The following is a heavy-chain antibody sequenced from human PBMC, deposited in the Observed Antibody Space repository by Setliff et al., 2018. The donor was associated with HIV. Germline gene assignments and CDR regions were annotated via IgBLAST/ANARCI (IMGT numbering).Heavy chain of an antibody. D-gene: IGHD5-12*01. CDR3: ARGYASGYDAYGY. V-gene: IGHV4-61*01. J-gene: IGHJ4*02. CDR2: IYYSGST. Sequence: RTSETLSLTCTVSGGSVSSGSYYWSWIRQPPGKGLEWIGYIYYSGSTKHNPSPKSRVTISVDTYNNQFSLNMNSVNAADTAVYYCARGYASGYDAYGYWGQGTLVTVSS. CDR1: GGSVSSGSYY.